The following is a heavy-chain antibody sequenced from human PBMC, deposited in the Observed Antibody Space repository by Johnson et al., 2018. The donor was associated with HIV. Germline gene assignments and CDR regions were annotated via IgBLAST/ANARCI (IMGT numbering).Heavy chain of an antibody. V-gene: IGHV3-30*04. Sequence: QVQLVESGGGVVQPGRSLRLSCAASGFTFSNFAMHWVRQAPGKGLVWVVVISYDGSNKYYADSVKGRFTISRDNSKNTLYLQMNSLRAEDTAVYYCAKDPYSGSPIDIWGQGTMVTVSS. J-gene: IGHJ3*02. CDR1: GFTFSNFA. D-gene: IGHD1-26*01. CDR3: AKDPYSGSPIDI. CDR2: ISYDGSNK.